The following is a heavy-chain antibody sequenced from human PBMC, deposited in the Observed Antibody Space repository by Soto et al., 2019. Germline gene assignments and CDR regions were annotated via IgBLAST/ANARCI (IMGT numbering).Heavy chain of an antibody. J-gene: IGHJ5*01. Sequence: ASVKVSCKASGYTFTGYYIYWVRQAPGQGLEWMGWINPDTGGTDYTQKFQGWVTMTRDTSITTAYMELSSLKSDDTAIYFCARAVARDGSSWYRGGYDSWG. CDR1: GYTFTGYY. D-gene: IGHD6-13*01. CDR2: INPDTGGT. V-gene: IGHV1-2*04. CDR3: ARAVARDGSSWYRGGYDS.